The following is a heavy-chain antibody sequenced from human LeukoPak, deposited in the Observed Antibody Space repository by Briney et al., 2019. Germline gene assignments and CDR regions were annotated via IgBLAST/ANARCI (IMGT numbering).Heavy chain of an antibody. CDR3: VKGLDYSSSQTDS. J-gene: IGHJ4*02. CDR1: GFTFKSYA. D-gene: IGHD6-6*01. Sequence: GGSLRLSCSASGFTFKSYAMHWVRQAPGKGLEYVSSINTNGANTYYADSVKGRFTISRDNSRNTVYVQMNSLTPEDTAVYYCVKGLDYSSSQTDSWGQGTLVTVSS. CDR2: INTNGANT. V-gene: IGHV3-64*05.